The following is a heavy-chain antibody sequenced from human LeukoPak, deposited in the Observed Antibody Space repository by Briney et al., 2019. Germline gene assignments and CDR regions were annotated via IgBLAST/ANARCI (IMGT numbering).Heavy chain of an antibody. J-gene: IGHJ6*03. CDR2: INPNSGGT. CDR1: GYTFTGYY. D-gene: IGHD1-20*01. Sequence: ASVKVSCKASGYTFTGYYMHWVRQAPGQGLEWMGWINPNSGGTNYAQKFQGRVTMTRDTSISTAYMELSRLRSDDTAVYYCARGVTGTPYYYYMDVWGKGTTVTVSS. V-gene: IGHV1-2*02. CDR3: ARGVTGTPYYYYMDV.